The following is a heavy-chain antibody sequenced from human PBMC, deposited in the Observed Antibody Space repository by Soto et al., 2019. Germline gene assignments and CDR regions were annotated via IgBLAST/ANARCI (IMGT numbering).Heavy chain of an antibody. D-gene: IGHD3-10*01. V-gene: IGHV1-18*01. CDR2: ISTYNGDT. CDR1: GYTFTRSG. CDR3: ARVRYYDSGRPSGMDV. J-gene: IGHJ6*02. Sequence: ASVKVSCKASGYTFTRSGISWVRQAPGQGLEWMGWISTYNGDTNYAQTFQGRVTMTTDTSTSTVHMEVRSLRSDDTAVYYCARVRYYDSGRPSGMDVWGQGTTVTVSS.